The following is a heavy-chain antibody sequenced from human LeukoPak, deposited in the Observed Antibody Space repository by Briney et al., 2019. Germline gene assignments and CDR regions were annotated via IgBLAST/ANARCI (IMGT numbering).Heavy chain of an antibody. D-gene: IGHD4-17*01. V-gene: IGHV3-74*01. CDR1: GFTFSSYW. CDR3: ARVSPEGDYDY. Sequence: PGGSLRLSCAASGFTFSSYWMYWVRQAPGKGLVWVSRINSDGSSKIYADSVKGRFTISRDNAKNTLYLQMNSLRAEDTAVYYCARVSPEGDYDYWGQGTLVTVSS. J-gene: IGHJ4*02. CDR2: INSDGSSK.